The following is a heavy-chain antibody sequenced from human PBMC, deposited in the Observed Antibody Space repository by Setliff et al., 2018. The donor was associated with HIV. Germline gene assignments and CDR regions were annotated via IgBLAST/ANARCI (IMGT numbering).Heavy chain of an antibody. CDR2: IHASGEA. J-gene: IGHJ4*02. D-gene: IGHD2-21*02. Sequence: ASETLSLTCTVSGDTDFYWSWIRQSPGKGLEWIGYIHASGEANYNPSLKSRVTISLDTSKMQFSLRLTSVTAADTAVYYCATLDPSGGNFLAYWGQGTLVTVSS. CDR1: GDTDFY. V-gene: IGHV4-4*09. CDR3: ATLDPSGGNFLAY.